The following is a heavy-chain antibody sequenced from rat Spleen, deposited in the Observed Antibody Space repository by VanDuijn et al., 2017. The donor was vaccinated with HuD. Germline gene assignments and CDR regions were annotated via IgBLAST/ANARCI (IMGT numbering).Heavy chain of an antibody. CDR2: ISPSGGST. CDR3: GRHGSDILWVYYFDY. Sequence: EVQLVESGGGLVQPGRSLKLSCAASGFTFSNYGMHWIRQAPTKGLEWVASISPSGGSTYYRDSVKGRFTVSRDNAKSTLYLQMDSLRSEDTATYYCGRHGSDILWVYYFDYWGQGVMVTVSS. CDR1: GFTFSNYG. D-gene: IGHD1-9*01. V-gene: IGHV5-19*01. J-gene: IGHJ2*01.